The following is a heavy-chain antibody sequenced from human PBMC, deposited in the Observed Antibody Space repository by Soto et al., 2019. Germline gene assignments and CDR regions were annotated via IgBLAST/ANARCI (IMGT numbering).Heavy chain of an antibody. CDR1: GYTFTSYH. CDR2: ISAYNTNT. V-gene: IGHV1-18*01. Sequence: QVQLVQSGAEVKKPGASVKVSCKTSGYTFTSYHISWVRQAPGQGLEWMGWISAYNTNTNYAQKFQGRVTMTTDTLTSTAYMELRGLRSDDTAVYYCARDTPPTDYWGQGTLVTVSS. CDR3: ARDTPPTDY. J-gene: IGHJ4*02.